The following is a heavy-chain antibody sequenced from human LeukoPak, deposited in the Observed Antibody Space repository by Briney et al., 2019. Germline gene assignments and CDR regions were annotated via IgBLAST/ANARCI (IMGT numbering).Heavy chain of an antibody. V-gene: IGHV4-59*01. CDR3: ASPAWFGELLGAFDI. CDR1: GGSISSYY. CDR2: IYYSGST. Sequence: PSETLSLTCTVSGGSISSYYWSWIRQPPGKGLEWIGYIYYSGSTNYNPSLKSRVTISVDTSKNQFSLKLSSVTAADTAVYYCASPAWFGELLGAFDIWGQGTMVTVSS. D-gene: IGHD3-10*01. J-gene: IGHJ3*02.